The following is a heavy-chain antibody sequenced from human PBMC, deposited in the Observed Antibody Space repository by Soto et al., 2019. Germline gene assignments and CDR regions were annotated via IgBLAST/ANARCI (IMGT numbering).Heavy chain of an antibody. CDR3: ARHIAVPRTRGFDF. CDR2: ISHTGTT. Sequence: QVQLQESGPGLVKPSGTLSLTCAVSGGSISDNWWSWVRQPPGKGLEWIGEISHTGTTHYNPSLLSRVTISIDTSKCQFSLTLSSVTAAGTAVYYCARHIAVPRTRGFDFWGQGTLVTVFS. V-gene: IGHV4-4*02. D-gene: IGHD6-19*01. CDR1: GGSISDNW. J-gene: IGHJ4*02.